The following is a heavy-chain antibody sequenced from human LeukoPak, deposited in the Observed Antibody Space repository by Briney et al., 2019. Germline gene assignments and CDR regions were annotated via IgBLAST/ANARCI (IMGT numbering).Heavy chain of an antibody. CDR3: ARGGIDDYVWGSYPQGY. Sequence: GGSLRLSCAASGFTFSSYGMHWVRQAPGKGLEWVAVIWYDGSNKYYADSVKGRFTISRDNSKNTLYLQMNSLRAEDTAVYYCARGGIDDYVWGSYPQGYWGQGTLVTVSS. CDR2: IWYDGSNK. D-gene: IGHD3-16*01. CDR1: GFTFSSYG. V-gene: IGHV3-33*01. J-gene: IGHJ4*02.